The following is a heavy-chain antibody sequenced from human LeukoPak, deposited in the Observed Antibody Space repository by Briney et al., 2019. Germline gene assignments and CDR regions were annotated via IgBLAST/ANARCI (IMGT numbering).Heavy chain of an antibody. CDR1: GGSFSGYY. Sequence: KPSETLSLTCAVYGGSFSGYYWNWLRQPPGKGLEWIGEINHSGSTNYNPSLKSRVTISVDTSKNQFSLKLSSVTAADTAVYYCAREDGYDSSGYQHWGQGTLVTVSS. CDR3: AREDGYDSSGYQH. J-gene: IGHJ1*01. CDR2: INHSGST. V-gene: IGHV4-34*01. D-gene: IGHD3-22*01.